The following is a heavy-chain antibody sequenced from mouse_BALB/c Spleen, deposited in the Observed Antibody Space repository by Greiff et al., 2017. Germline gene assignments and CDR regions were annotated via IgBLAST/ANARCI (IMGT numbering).Heavy chain of an antibody. CDR1: GYTFTSYW. J-gene: IGHJ2*01. CDR2: INPSTGYT. Sequence: QVQLQQSGAELAKPGASVKMSCKASGYTFTSYWMHWVKQRPGQGLEWIGYINPSTGYTEYNQKFKVKATLTADKSSSTAYMQLSSLTSEDSAVYYCARGPLTGYYFDYWGQGTTLTVSS. V-gene: IGHV1-7*01. D-gene: IGHD4-1*01. CDR3: ARGPLTGYYFDY.